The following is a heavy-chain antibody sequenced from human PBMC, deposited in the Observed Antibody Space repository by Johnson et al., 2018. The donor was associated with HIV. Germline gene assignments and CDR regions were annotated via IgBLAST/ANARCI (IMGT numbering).Heavy chain of an antibody. Sequence: VHLVESGGDLVQPGGSLRLSCAASGFTFSSFWMTWVRQAPGKGLEWVANINVDGSEKFYVDSVKGRFTISRDNVNNSVFLLLNSLRVEDTAVYFCARAHLIFPKNAFDIWGQGTMVTVSS. J-gene: IGHJ3*02. CDR3: ARAHLIFPKNAFDI. V-gene: IGHV3-7*01. D-gene: IGHD3-3*02. CDR1: GFTFSSFW. CDR2: INVDGSEK.